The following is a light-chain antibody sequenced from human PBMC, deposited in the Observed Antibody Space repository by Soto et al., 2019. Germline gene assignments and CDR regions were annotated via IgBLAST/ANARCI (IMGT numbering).Light chain of an antibody. CDR1: SGHSSDA. CDR3: QTWGTGIVI. J-gene: IGLJ2*01. CDR2: LNSDGSH. Sequence: QPVLTQSPSASASLGASVKLTCTLSSGHSSDAIAWHQQQPEKGPRFLMNLNSDGSHTKGDGIPDRFSGSSSGAERYLTISRLQSEDEADYYRQTWGTGIVIFGGGTKLTVL. V-gene: IGLV4-69*01.